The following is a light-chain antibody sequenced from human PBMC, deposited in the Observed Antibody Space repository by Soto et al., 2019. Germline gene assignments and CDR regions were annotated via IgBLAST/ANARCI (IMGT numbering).Light chain of an antibody. Sequence: EIVLTQSPGTLSLSPGERATLSCRASQRISNSYLAWYQQKPGQAPRLLLYDASSRATGIPDRVSGSGSGTYFTLTISRLQTEDFAVYYCQQYARPPFAFVQGTKVGIK. CDR3: QQYARPPFA. V-gene: IGKV3-20*01. J-gene: IGKJ2*01. CDR2: DAS. CDR1: QRISNSY.